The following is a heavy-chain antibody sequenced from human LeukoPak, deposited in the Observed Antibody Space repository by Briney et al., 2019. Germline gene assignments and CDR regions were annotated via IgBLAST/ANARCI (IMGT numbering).Heavy chain of an antibody. Sequence: GGSLRLSCAASAFTFSSYSMNWVRQAPGRGLEWVSSISSSSSYIYYADSVKGRFTISRDNAKNSLYLQMNSLRAEDTAVYYCARDGSSTGYYMDVWGKGTTVTVSS. J-gene: IGHJ6*03. CDR2: ISSSSSYI. V-gene: IGHV3-21*01. D-gene: IGHD2-2*01. CDR1: AFTFSSYS. CDR3: ARDGSSTGYYMDV.